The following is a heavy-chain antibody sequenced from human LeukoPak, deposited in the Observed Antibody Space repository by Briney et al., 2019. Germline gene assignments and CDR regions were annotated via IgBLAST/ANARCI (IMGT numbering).Heavy chain of an antibody. Sequence: GGSLRLSCAASGFTFSSYSMNWVRQAPGKGLEWVSSISSSSSYIYYADSVKGRFTASRDNAKNSLYLQMNSLRAEDTAVYYCARTSYDSRYHYYYMDVWGNGTTVTVSS. J-gene: IGHJ6*03. CDR3: ARTSYDSRYHYYYMDV. CDR2: ISSSSSYI. D-gene: IGHD3-3*01. V-gene: IGHV3-21*01. CDR1: GFTFSSYS.